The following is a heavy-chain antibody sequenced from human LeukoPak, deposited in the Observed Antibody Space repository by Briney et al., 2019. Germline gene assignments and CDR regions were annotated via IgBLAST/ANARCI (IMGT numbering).Heavy chain of an antibody. J-gene: IGHJ5*02. D-gene: IGHD3-10*01. Sequence: SETLSLTCTVSGYSISSGYYWGWIRQPPGKGLEGIGSIYHSGSTYYNPALKSRVTISVDTSKNQFSLKLTSVTAADTAVYYCARGGRSFGELWDSFDPWGQGTLVTVSS. CDR2: IYHSGST. CDR3: ARGGRSFGELWDSFDP. CDR1: GYSISSGYY. V-gene: IGHV4-38-2*02.